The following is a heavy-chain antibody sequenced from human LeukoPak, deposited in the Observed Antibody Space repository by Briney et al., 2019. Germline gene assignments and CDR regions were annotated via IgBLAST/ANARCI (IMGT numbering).Heavy chain of an antibody. D-gene: IGHD4-17*01. CDR2: INHSGYT. V-gene: IGHV4-34*01. Sequence: SETLSLTCAVSGVSFDDYYWSWVRQAPGKGLEWLGEINHSGYTNDSPSLKSRVTLSIDTSRKQFSLNLKSVTVADAGIYYCTRMTTGHDYWGQGTLVTVSS. CDR3: TRMTTGHDY. J-gene: IGHJ4*02. CDR1: GVSFDDYY.